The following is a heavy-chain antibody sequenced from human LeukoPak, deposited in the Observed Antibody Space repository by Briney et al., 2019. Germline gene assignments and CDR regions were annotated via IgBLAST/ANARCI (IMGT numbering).Heavy chain of an antibody. Sequence: GESLKIPFKGSGYSLNRYWIRLVRQMPGKGLEWMGRIDPSYSYTNYSPSFQGHVTISADKSISTAYLQWSSLKASDTAMYYCARLLPGIAAAGTDYWGQGTLVTVSS. CDR1: GYSLNRYW. D-gene: IGHD6-13*01. V-gene: IGHV5-10-1*01. J-gene: IGHJ4*02. CDR2: IDPSYSYT. CDR3: ARLLPGIAAAGTDY.